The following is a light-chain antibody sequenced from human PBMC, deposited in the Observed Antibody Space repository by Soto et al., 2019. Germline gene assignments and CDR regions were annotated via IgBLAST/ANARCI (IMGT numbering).Light chain of an antibody. CDR3: QQYNSYSLT. CDR1: QSISSW. V-gene: IGKV1-5*01. Sequence: SVGDRVTITCRASQSISSWLAWYQQKPGKAPKLLIYDASSLESGVPSSFSGSRPGTEFTLAISTRQPDEFATYYCQQYNSYSLTFGGGTKVXIK. CDR2: DAS. J-gene: IGKJ4*01.